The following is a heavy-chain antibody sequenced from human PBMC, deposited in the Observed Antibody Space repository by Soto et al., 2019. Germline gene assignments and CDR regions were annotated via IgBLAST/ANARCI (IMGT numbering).Heavy chain of an antibody. V-gene: IGHV3-23*01. CDR1: GFTFSSYA. CDR2: ISGSGGST. Sequence: GGSLRLSCAASGFTFSSYAMSWVRQAPGKGLEWVSAISGSGGSTYYADSVKGRFTISRDNSKNTLYLQMNSLRAEDTAVYYCAREGRLWFGEPPYGMDVWGQGTTVTVSS. J-gene: IGHJ6*02. D-gene: IGHD3-10*01. CDR3: AREGRLWFGEPPYGMDV.